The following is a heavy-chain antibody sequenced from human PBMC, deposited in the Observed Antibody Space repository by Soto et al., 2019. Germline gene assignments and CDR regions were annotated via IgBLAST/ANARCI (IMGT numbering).Heavy chain of an antibody. CDR3: ARVMGYSYVDYYGMDV. J-gene: IGHJ6*02. V-gene: IGHV1-69*13. CDR2: IIPIFGTA. Sequence: SVKVSCTASGGAFSSYASGLVRQAPGQGLEWMGGIIPIFGTANYAQKFQGRVTITADESTSTAYMELSSLRSEDTAVYYCARVMGYSYVDYYGMDVWGQGTTVTVSS. D-gene: IGHD5-18*01. CDR1: GGAFSSYA.